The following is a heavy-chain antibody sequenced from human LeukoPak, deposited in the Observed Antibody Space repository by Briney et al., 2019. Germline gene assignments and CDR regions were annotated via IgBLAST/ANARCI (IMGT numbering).Heavy chain of an antibody. CDR3: AREVVVVVAAIRLLRDYYYYGMEV. V-gene: IGHV4-4*07. Sequence: SETLSLTCTVSGGSISSYYWSWIRQPAGKGLEWIGRIYTSGSTNYNPSLKSRVTMSVDTSKNQFSLKLSSVTAADTAVYYCAREVVVVVAAIRLLRDYYYYGMEVWGEGTTVTVSS. CDR1: GGSISSYY. CDR2: IYTSGST. D-gene: IGHD2-15*01. J-gene: IGHJ6*04.